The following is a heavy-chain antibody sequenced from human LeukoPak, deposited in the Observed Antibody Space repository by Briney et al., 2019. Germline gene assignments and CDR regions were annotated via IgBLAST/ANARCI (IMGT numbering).Heavy chain of an antibody. CDR1: GYSISTGYY. CDR3: ARQEVSRGFDY. CDR2: TYHSGNT. Sequence: PSETLSLTCAVSGYSISTGYYWGWIRQPSGKGLEWIGITYHSGNTYYNPSLKSRVTISVDTSKNQFSLKLSSVTAADTAVYYCARQEVSRGFDYWGQGTLVTVSS. V-gene: IGHV4-38-2*01. J-gene: IGHJ4*02.